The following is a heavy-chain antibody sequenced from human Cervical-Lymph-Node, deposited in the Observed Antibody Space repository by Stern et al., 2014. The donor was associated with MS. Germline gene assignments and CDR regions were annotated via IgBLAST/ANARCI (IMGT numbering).Heavy chain of an antibody. Sequence: VQLEESGGGVVQPGGSLTLSCEASGFTFSRYSMHWVRQGPGKGLEWVAATTSKGDRTYYADSVKGRFIMSRDNPKNTLYLHMNSLRAEDTAEYFCARDGMATSGSYSSFDSWGQGTLVTVSS. CDR2: TTSKGDRT. CDR1: GFTFSRYS. D-gene: IGHD3-10*01. CDR3: ARDGMATSGSYSSFDS. V-gene: IGHV3-30*04. J-gene: IGHJ4*02.